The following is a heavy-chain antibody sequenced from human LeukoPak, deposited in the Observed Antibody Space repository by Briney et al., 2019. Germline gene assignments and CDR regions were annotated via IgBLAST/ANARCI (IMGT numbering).Heavy chain of an antibody. CDR1: GYTFTSYG. CDR3: ARGFEDYYDSSTLFDP. D-gene: IGHD3-22*01. Sequence: ASVKVSCKASGYTFTSYGISWVRQAPGQGLEWMGWISAYNGNTNYAQKLQGRVTMTTDTSTSTAYMELRSLRSDDTAVYYCARGFEDYYDSSTLFDPWGQGTLVTVSS. CDR2: ISAYNGNT. J-gene: IGHJ5*02. V-gene: IGHV1-18*01.